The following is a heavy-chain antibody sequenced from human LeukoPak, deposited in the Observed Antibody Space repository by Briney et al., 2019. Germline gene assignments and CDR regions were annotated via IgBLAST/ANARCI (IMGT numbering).Heavy chain of an antibody. V-gene: IGHV3-64*01. Sequence: GGSLRLSCAASGFTFSSYAMHWFRQAPGKGLEYVSAISSNGGSTYYANSVKGRFTISRDNSKNTLYLQMGSLRAEDMAVYYCATERVVPAAIGAFDIWGQGTMVTVSS. CDR3: ATERVVPAAIGAFDI. D-gene: IGHD2-2*01. J-gene: IGHJ3*02. CDR1: GFTFSSYA. CDR2: ISSNGGST.